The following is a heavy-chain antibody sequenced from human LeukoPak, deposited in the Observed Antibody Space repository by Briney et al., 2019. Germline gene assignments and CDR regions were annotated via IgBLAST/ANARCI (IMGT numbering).Heavy chain of an antibody. D-gene: IGHD3-22*01. CDR1: GYTFTSYY. CDR3: ARDGVLGDYYDSSGYYDAFDI. J-gene: IGHJ3*02. V-gene: IGHV1-46*01. CDR2: INPSGGST. Sequence: ASVKVSCKASGYTFTSYYMHWVRQAPGQGLEWMGIINPSGGSTSYAQKSQGRVTMTRDTSTSTVYMELSSLRSEDTAVYYCARDGVLGDYYDSSGYYDAFDIWGQGTMVTVSS.